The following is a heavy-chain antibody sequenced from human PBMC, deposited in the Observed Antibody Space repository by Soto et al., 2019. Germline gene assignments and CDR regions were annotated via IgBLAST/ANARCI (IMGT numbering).Heavy chain of an antibody. D-gene: IGHD3-16*01. CDR3: ARLPYPWGWFDP. Sequence: QVQLVESGGALVKPGGSLRLSCAASGFSFSDYYMSWIRQAPGKGLEWISYISNSGRTIYYADSVKGRFTISRDNAKNSLYLQMNSLRVDDTAIYYCARLPYPWGWFDPWGQGTLVTVSS. CDR2: ISNSGRTI. CDR1: GFSFSDYY. V-gene: IGHV3-11*01. J-gene: IGHJ5*02.